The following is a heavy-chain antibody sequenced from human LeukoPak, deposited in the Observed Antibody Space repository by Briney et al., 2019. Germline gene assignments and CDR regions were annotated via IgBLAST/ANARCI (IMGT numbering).Heavy chain of an antibody. Sequence: GGSLRLSCAGSGFTFSRYSMNWVRQAPGKGLEWVSSISSSSSYIYYADSVKGRFTISRDNAKNSLYVQMSNMRADDTAVYYCARDLGPHRSSPNTGAFDIWGQGTMVTVSS. CDR1: GFTFSRYS. V-gene: IGHV3-21*01. CDR2: ISSSSSYI. CDR3: ARDLGPHRSSPNTGAFDI. D-gene: IGHD1-26*01. J-gene: IGHJ3*02.